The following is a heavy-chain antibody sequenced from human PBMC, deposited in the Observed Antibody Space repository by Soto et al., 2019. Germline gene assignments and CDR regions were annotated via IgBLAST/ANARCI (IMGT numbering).Heavy chain of an antibody. CDR3: ARRSTMVRGPYYYYQMDC. V-gene: IGHV3-48*02. D-gene: IGHD3-10*01. CDR1: GFTFSSHT. Sequence: GESLRLSCSASGFTFSSHTMNWVRQAPGKGLEWISYITSTSSTKNYADSVKGRFTISRDNANNSLYLQMNSLRDEDTAVYYCARRSTMVRGPYYYYQMDCRGQGTTVT. J-gene: IGHJ6*02. CDR2: ITSTSSTK.